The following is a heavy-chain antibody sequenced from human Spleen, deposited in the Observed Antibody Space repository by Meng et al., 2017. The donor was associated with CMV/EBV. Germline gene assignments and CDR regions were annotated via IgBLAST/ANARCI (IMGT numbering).Heavy chain of an antibody. J-gene: IGHJ6*02. D-gene: IGHD1-26*01. Sequence: GGSLRLSCAASGFTFSSYDMHWVRQAAGKGLEWVSGIATAGDTYYAGSVKGRFTISRENAKNSLYLQMDSLRAGDTAVYYCASDRNIVGPTGRTYYYYGMDVWGQGTTVTVSS. CDR3: ASDRNIVGPTGRTYYYYGMDV. V-gene: IGHV3-13*01. CDR1: GFTFSSYD. CDR2: IATAGDT.